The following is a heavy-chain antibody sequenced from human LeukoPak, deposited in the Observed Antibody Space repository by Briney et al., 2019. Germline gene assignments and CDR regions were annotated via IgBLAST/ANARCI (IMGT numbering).Heavy chain of an antibody. CDR3: ARLRNYAFDI. Sequence: PGGSLRLSCAASGFTFSSYGMHWVRQAPGKGLEWVAVISYDGSNKYYADSVKGRFTISRDNSKNTLYLQVNSLRAEDTAVYYCARLRNYAFDIWGQGTMVTVSS. D-gene: IGHD5-24*01. V-gene: IGHV3-30*03. J-gene: IGHJ3*02. CDR1: GFTFSSYG. CDR2: ISYDGSNK.